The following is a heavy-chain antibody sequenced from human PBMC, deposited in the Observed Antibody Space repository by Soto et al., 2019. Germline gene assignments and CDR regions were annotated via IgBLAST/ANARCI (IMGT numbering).Heavy chain of an antibody. D-gene: IGHD3-22*01. Sequence: GESLKISCAASGFTFSSYWMHWVRQAPGKGLVWVSRINSDGSSTSYADSVKGRFTISRDNAKNTLYLQMNSLRAEDTAVYYCARERGGYLDYWGQGTLVTVSS. J-gene: IGHJ4*02. CDR2: INSDGSST. V-gene: IGHV3-74*01. CDR3: ARERGGYLDY. CDR1: GFTFSSYW.